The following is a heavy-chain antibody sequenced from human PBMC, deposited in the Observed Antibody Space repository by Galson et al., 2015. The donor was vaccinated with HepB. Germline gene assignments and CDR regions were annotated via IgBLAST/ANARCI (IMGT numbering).Heavy chain of an antibody. D-gene: IGHD4-23*01. V-gene: IGHV3-15*01. CDR2: IKSKTDGGTT. CDR3: TTSLSYGGNSFAY. J-gene: IGHJ4*02. Sequence: SLRLSCAASGFTFSNAWMSWVRQAPGKGLEWVGRIKSKTDGGTTDYAAPVKGRFTISRDDSKNTLYLQMNSLKTEDTAVYYCTTSLSYGGNSFAYWGQGTLVTVSS. CDR1: GFTFSNAW.